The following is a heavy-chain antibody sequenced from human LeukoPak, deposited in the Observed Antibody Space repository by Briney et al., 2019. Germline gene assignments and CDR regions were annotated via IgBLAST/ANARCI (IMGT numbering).Heavy chain of an antibody. D-gene: IGHD4-17*01. J-gene: IGHJ4*02. CDR2: ISYDGSNK. CDR1: GFTFSSYG. V-gene: IGHV3-30*03. CDR3: ATPLATYYGDYGFDY. Sequence: GGSLRLSCAASGFTFSSYGMHWVRQAPGKGLEWVAVISYDGSNKYYADSVKGRFTISRDNSKNTLYLQMNSLRAEDTAVYYCATPLATYYGDYGFDYWGQGTLVTVSS.